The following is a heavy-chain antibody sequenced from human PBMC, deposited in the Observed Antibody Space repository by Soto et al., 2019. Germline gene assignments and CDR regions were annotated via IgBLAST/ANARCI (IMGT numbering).Heavy chain of an antibody. D-gene: IGHD3-10*01. V-gene: IGHV3-30-3*01. CDR3: ARDRPYYYGSGSYYSGYYYYGMDV. J-gene: IGHJ6*02. Sequence: QVQLVESGGGVVQPGRSLRLSCAASGFTFSSYAMHWVRQAPGKGLEWVAVISYDGSNKYYADSVKGRFTISRDNSKNPLYLQMNSLRAEDTAVYYCARDRPYYYGSGSYYSGYYYYGMDVWGQGTTVTVSS. CDR2: ISYDGSNK. CDR1: GFTFSSYA.